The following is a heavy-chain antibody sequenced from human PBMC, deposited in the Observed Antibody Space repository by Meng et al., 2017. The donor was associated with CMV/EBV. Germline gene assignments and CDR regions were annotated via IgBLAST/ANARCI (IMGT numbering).Heavy chain of an antibody. Sequence: GESLKISCAASGFTFSSYGMHWVRQAPGKGLEWVAFIRYDGSNEYYADSVKGRFTISRDNSKNTLYPQMNSLRAGDTAIYYCAKVPGPWGQGTLVTVSS. CDR3: AKVPGP. CDR1: GFTFSSYG. V-gene: IGHV3-30*02. D-gene: IGHD1-14*01. J-gene: IGHJ5*02. CDR2: IRYDGSNE.